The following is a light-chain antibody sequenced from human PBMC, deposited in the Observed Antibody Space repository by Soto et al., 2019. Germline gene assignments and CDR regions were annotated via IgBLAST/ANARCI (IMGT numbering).Light chain of an antibody. CDR2: EDD. CDR1: RSNIGNNY. J-gene: IGLJ1*01. V-gene: IGLV1-51*02. CDR3: GTWDSSLSIFV. Sequence: SVLTQPPSVSAAPGQKVTMSCSGSRSNIGNNYVSWHQQLPGTAPKLLIYEDDKRPSGIPDRFSGSKSGTSATLGITGLQTGDEADYYCGTWDSSLSIFVFGSGTKVTVL.